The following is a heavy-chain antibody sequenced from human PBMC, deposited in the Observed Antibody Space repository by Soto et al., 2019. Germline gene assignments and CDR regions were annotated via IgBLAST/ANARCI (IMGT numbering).Heavy chain of an antibody. J-gene: IGHJ4*02. CDR1: GFTFSSYA. CDR3: ANGEGESIAAH. V-gene: IGHV3-23*01. Sequence: EVQLLESGGGLVQPGVSLRLSCAASGFTFSSYAMSWVRQAPGKGLEWVSAISGSGGSTYYADSVKGRFTISRDNSKNTLYLQMNSLRAEDTAVYYCANGEGESIAAHWGQGTLVTVSS. D-gene: IGHD6-6*01. CDR2: ISGSGGST.